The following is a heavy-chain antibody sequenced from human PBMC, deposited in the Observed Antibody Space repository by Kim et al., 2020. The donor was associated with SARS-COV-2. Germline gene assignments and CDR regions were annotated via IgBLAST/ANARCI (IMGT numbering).Heavy chain of an antibody. CDR2: ISGSGGST. D-gene: IGHD2-2*01. V-gene: IGHV3-23*01. CDR1: GFTFSSYA. CDR3: AKDGGGYCSSTSCYYYYYMDV. J-gene: IGHJ6*03. Sequence: GGSLRLSCAASGFTFSSYAMSWVRQAPGKGLEWVSAISGSGGSTYYADSVKGRFTLSRDNSKNTLYLQMNSLRAEDTAVYYCAKDGGGYCSSTSCYYYYYMDVWGKGTTVTVSS.